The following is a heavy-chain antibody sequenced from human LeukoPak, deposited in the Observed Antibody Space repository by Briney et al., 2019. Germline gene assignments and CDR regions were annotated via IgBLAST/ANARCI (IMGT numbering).Heavy chain of an antibody. CDR2: IYYSGST. V-gene: IGHV4-59*01. D-gene: IGHD3-10*01. J-gene: IGHJ6*02. CDR3: ARGWRYYGSADV. CDR1: GGSFSSYY. Sequence: SETLSLTCSVSGGSFSSYYWSWIRQPPGKGLEWIGYIYYSGSTKYNSSLKSRVTISVDTSKNQFSLKLSFVTAADTAVYYCARGWRYYGSADVWGQGTTVTVSS.